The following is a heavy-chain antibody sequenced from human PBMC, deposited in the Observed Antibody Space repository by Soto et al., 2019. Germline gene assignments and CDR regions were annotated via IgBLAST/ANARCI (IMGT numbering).Heavy chain of an antibody. J-gene: IGHJ6*03. CDR2: IRKRTNGYTT. CDR3: ARPVRKYCSGGSCDLPEVDYYYMDV. V-gene: IGHV3-72*01. D-gene: IGHD2-15*01. CDR1: GFTFSDHY. Sequence: GGSLRLSCAASGFTFSDHYMDWVRQAPGKGLEWVGRIRKRTNGYTTEYAASVKGRFTISRDNAKNSLYLQMNSLRAEDTAVYYCARPVRKYCSGGSCDLPEVDYYYMDVWGKGNTVTVSS.